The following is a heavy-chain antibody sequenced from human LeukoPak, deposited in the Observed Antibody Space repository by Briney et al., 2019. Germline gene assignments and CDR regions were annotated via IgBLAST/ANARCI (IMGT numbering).Heavy chain of an antibody. CDR2: INPTSGST. J-gene: IGHJ5*02. Sequence: ASVKVSCKASGYTAIDYYMHWVRQAPGQGLEWMGMINPTSGSTDYAQTFQGRVTMTRDTPTSVFYMEMNGLTSDDTAVYYCARDGGGWHDPWGQGTLVTVSS. CDR1: GYTAIDYY. D-gene: IGHD3-16*01. V-gene: IGHV1-46*01. CDR3: ARDGGGWHDP.